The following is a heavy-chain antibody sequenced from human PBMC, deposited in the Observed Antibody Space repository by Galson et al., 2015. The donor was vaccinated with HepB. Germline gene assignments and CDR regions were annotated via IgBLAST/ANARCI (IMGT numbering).Heavy chain of an antibody. CDR1: GFTFRSYW. CDR3: VRGFQGPDG. CDR2: INGDGSTT. V-gene: IGHV3-74*01. J-gene: IGHJ4*02. Sequence: SLRLSCAASGFTFRSYWMYWVRQAPGKGLVSVSRINGDGSTTTYADSVRGRFTISRDNAKNTLYLQVNSLRAEDTAVYYCVRGFQGPDGWGLGTLVTVSS.